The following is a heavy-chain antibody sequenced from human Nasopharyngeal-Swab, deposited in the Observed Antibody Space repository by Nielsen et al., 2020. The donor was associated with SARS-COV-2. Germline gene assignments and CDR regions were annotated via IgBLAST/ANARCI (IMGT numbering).Heavy chain of an antibody. Sequence: GESLKISCAASGFTFSSYSMNWVRQAPGKGLEWVSSISYSRRYIYYADSVKGRFTISRDNARNSLFLQMNSLRAEDTAVYYCARDSGIAATGRGGYFEYWGQGALVTVSS. CDR2: ISYSRRYI. CDR1: GFTFSSYS. D-gene: IGHD6-13*01. J-gene: IGHJ4*02. CDR3: ARDSGIAATGRGGYFEY. V-gene: IGHV3-21*01.